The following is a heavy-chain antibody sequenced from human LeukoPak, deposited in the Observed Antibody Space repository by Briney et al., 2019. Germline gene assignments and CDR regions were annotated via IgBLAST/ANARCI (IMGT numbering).Heavy chain of an antibody. D-gene: IGHD3-22*01. J-gene: IGHJ4*02. V-gene: IGHV3-23*01. CDR1: GFTFSNAW. Sequence: GGSLRLSCAASGFTFSNAWMNWVRQAPGKGLEWVSGISYNGVSRYYADSVKGRFTISRDKSKNTLYLQMDRLRAEDTAVYHCAKDRGYYDNSGYYSDFDYWGQGTLVTVSS. CDR3: AKDRGYYDNSGYYSDFDY. CDR2: ISYNGVSR.